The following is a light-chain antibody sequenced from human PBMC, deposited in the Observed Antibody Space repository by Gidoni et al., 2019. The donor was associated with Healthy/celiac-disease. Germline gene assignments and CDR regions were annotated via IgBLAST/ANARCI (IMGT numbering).Light chain of an antibody. CDR1: SSNIGSNY. V-gene: IGLV1-47*01. CDR3: AAWDDSLSGWV. CDR2: RNN. Sequence: QSVLTPPPSASGTPGQRVTISCSGSSSNIGSNYVYWYQQLPGPAPKLLIYRNNQRPPGVPDRFSGSKSGTSASLAISGLRSEDEADYYCAAWDDSLSGWVFGGGTKLTVL. J-gene: IGLJ3*02.